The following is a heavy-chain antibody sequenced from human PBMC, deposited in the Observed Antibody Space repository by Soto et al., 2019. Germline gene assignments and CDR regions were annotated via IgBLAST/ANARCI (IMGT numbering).Heavy chain of an antibody. CDR2: IYYSGST. CDR1: GGSISSGDYY. D-gene: IGHD2-8*01. CDR3: ARAWCTNGVCSDYFDY. J-gene: IGHJ4*02. V-gene: IGHV4-30-4*01. Sequence: QVQLQESGPGLVKPSQTLSLTCTVSGGSISSGDYYWSWIRQPPGKGLEWIGYIYYSGSTYYNPSLKSRVTKSVDTSKNQFSLKLSSVTAADTAVYYCARAWCTNGVCSDYFDYWGQGTLVTVSS.